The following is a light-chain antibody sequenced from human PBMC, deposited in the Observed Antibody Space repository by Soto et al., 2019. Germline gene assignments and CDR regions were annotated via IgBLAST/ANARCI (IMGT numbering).Light chain of an antibody. J-gene: IGKJ1*01. CDR2: KAS. Sequence: DIQMTQSPSTLSASVGDRVTITCRASQSISTWLSWYQQKPGKAPKVLIYKASNLQSGVSSRFSGSGSGTEFTLTISSLQPDDFATYYCQDYNSWTFGQGTKVES. CDR3: QDYNSWT. CDR1: QSISTW. V-gene: IGKV1-5*03.